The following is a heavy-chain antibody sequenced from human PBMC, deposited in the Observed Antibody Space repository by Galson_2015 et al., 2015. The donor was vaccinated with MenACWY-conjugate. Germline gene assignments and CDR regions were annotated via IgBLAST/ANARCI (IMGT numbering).Heavy chain of an antibody. CDR3: ARPFGVATDFDS. Sequence: SLRLSCAASGFSFSSHWMHWVRQAPGKGLVWVSGIRADGSTTSYADSVKGRFTTSRDNAKNTLYLQMNSLRAEDTAVYYCARPFGVATDFDSWGQGTLVSVSS. J-gene: IGHJ4*02. D-gene: IGHD3-3*01. CDR2: IRADGSTT. CDR1: GFSFSSHW. V-gene: IGHV3-74*01.